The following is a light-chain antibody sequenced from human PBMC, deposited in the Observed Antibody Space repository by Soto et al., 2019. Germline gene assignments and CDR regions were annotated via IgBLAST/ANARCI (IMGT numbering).Light chain of an antibody. J-gene: IGKJ4*01. CDR3: QQYADSPLT. V-gene: IGKV3-20*01. Sequence: DIVFRRSPVTLSLSHGERATLSCRASQTVNRNYLGWYQQKPGQAPRFLIHSASDRATGTPDRFSGSGSGTDFTLTISRLEPEDFAVYYCQQYADSPLTFGGGTKV. CDR1: QTVNRNY. CDR2: SAS.